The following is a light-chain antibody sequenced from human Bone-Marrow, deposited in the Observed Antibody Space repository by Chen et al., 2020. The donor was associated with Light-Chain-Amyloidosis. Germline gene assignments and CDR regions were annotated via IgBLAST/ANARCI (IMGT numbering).Light chain of an antibody. CDR2: EVT. J-gene: IGLJ1*01. CDR3: SSYTITNTLV. V-gene: IGLV2-14*01. CDR1: SSDVGGDNH. Sequence: QSALTQPASASGSPGQSITISFTGTSSDVGGDNHVSWYQQHQDKAPKLMIYEVTNRPSWVPDRFSGSKSDNTGSLTISGLQTEDEADYFCSSYTITNTLVFGSGTRVTVL.